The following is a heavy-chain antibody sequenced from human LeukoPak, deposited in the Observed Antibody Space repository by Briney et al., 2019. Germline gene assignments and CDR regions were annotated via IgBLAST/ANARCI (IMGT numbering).Heavy chain of an antibody. V-gene: IGHV3-7*01. CDR2: IKQDGSEK. CDR3: ARGSITYYYDSSGYREFAFDI. CDR1: GFTFSSYW. Sequence: GGSLRLSCAASGFTFSSYWMSWVRQAPGKGLEWVANIKQDGSEKYYVDSVKGRFTISRDNAKNSLYLQMNSLRAEDTAVYYCARGSITYYYDSSGYREFAFDIWGQGTMVTVSS. J-gene: IGHJ3*02. D-gene: IGHD3-22*01.